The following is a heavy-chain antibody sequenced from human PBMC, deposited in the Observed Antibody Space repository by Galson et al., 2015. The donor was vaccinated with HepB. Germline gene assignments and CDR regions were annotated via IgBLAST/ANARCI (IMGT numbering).Heavy chain of an antibody. CDR1: GYTFTSYG. CDR3: ARAPAPLMVRGVGHTNWFDP. Sequence: SVKVSCKASGYTFTSYGISWVRQAPGQGLEWMGWISAYNGNTNYAQNLQGRVTMTTDTSTSTAYMELRSLRSDDTAVYYCARAPAPLMVRGVGHTNWFDPWGQGTLVTVSS. J-gene: IGHJ5*02. V-gene: IGHV1-18*01. CDR2: ISAYNGNT. D-gene: IGHD3-10*01.